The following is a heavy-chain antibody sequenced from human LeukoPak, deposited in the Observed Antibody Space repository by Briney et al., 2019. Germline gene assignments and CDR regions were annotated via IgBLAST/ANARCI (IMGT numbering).Heavy chain of an antibody. CDR1: GFTFSSCS. CDR2: ISSSSYI. Sequence: PGGSLRLSCAASGFTFSSCSMNWVRQAPGKGLEWVSSISSSSYIYYADSVKGRFTISRDNAKNSLYLQMNSLRAEDTAVYYCARLGNEAFDIWGQGTMVTVSS. CDR3: ARLGNEAFDI. D-gene: IGHD4-23*01. J-gene: IGHJ3*02. V-gene: IGHV3-21*01.